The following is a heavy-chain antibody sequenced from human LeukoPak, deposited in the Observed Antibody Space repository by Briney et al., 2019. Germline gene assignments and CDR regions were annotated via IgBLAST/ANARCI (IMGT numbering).Heavy chain of an antibody. Sequence: SETLSLTCTVSGARLTNPTYFQWSWFRLPPGKGLEFIGKIFASGTAALTPSLKSRVTMSLDTSKNEFSLRLTSVTAEDSAVYYCARFKSGGFYYFDSWGQGTLVTVSS. CDR3: ARFKSGGFYYFDS. D-gene: IGHD2-15*01. J-gene: IGHJ4*02. CDR2: IFASGTA. CDR1: GARLTNPTYF. V-gene: IGHV4-61*01.